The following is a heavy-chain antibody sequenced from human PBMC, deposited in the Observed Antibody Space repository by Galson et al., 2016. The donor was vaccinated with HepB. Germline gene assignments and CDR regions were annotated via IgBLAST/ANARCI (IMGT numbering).Heavy chain of an antibody. J-gene: IGHJ4*02. CDR1: GFIFSSYS. V-gene: IGHV3-48*04. Sequence: SLRLSCAVSGFIFSSYSMNWVRQASGKGLDWVSYISGRGATKDYADSVKGRFTISRDDAKNSLYLEMNNVRAEDTAVYYCARDLRAHCGGDCPADCWGQGTLVTVSS. CDR3: ARDLRAHCGGDCPADC. D-gene: IGHD2-21*01. CDR2: ISGRGATK.